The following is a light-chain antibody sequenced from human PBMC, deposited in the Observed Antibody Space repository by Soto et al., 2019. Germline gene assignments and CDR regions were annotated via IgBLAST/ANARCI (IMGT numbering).Light chain of an antibody. CDR2: WAS. CDR3: QQYYSIPFT. CDR1: QSVLYSSNNKNF. J-gene: IGKJ2*01. V-gene: IGKV4-1*01. Sequence: DIVMTQSPDSLAVSLGERATINCKSSQSVLYSSNNKNFLAWYQKRPGQPPKLLIYWASTRESGVPGRFSGSGSGTDFTHTISSLQAEDVAVYYCQQYYSIPFTFGQGTKLEIK.